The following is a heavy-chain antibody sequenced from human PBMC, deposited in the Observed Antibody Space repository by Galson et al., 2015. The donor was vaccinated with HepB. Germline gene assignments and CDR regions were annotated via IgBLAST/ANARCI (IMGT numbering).Heavy chain of an antibody. V-gene: IGHV4-34*01. J-gene: IGHJ2*01. D-gene: IGHD2-2*02. CDR2: INHSGST. CDR1: GGSFSGYY. CDR3: ARLRIVVVPAAIQVDWYFDL. Sequence: SETLSLTCAVYGGSFSGYYWSWIRQPPGKGLEWIGEINHSGSTNYNPSLKSRVTISVDTSKNQFSLKLSSVTAADTAVYYCARLRIVVVPAAIQVDWYFDLWGRGTLVTVSS.